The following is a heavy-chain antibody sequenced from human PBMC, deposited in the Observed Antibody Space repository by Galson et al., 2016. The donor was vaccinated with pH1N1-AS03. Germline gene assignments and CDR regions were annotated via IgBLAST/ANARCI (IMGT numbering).Heavy chain of an antibody. CDR3: ARRISVTGREFDS. CDR1: AYTFANYW. J-gene: IGHJ5*01. V-gene: IGHV5-51*01. Sequence: QSGAEVKKPGESLKISCKASAYTFANYWIVWVRQMPGKDLEWMGIMYPANFDTRYSPSFQGHVTISADTSINTAYLQWSSLRASDTAMYYCARRISVTGREFDSWGQGTLVTVSS. CDR2: MYPANFDT. D-gene: IGHD6-19*01.